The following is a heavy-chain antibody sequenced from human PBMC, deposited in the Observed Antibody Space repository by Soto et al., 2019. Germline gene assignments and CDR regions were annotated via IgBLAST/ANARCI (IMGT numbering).Heavy chain of an antibody. CDR1: GGTFSSYA. J-gene: IGHJ5*02. CDR3: ARRTFTIFGVVTNDWFDP. D-gene: IGHD3-3*01. V-gene: IGHV1-69*01. Sequence: QVQLVQSGAEVKKPGSSVKVSCKASGGTFSSYAISWVRQAPGQGLEWMGGIIPIFGTANYAQKFQGRVTITADESTSTAYMELSSLRSEDTAVYCCARRTFTIFGVVTNDWFDPWGQGTLVTVSS. CDR2: IIPIFGTA.